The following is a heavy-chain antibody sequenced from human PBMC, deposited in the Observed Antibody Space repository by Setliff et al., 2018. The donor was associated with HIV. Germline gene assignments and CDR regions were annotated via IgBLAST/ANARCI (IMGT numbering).Heavy chain of an antibody. Sequence: PSETLSLTCTVSGGSISSYYWSWIRQPPGKGLEWIGYIYTSGSTNYNPSLKSRVTISVDTSKNQFSLKLSSVTAADTAVYYCARGSYYYDSSGYYYYFDYWGQGTPVTVSS. CDR1: GGSISSYY. V-gene: IGHV4-4*08. CDR2: IYTSGST. D-gene: IGHD3-22*01. J-gene: IGHJ4*02. CDR3: ARGSYYYDSSGYYYYFDY.